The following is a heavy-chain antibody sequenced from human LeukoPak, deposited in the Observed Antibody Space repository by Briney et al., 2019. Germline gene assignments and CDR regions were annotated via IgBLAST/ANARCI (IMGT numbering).Heavy chain of an antibody. CDR2: INWNGGST. D-gene: IGHD3-3*01. CDR1: GFTFDDYA. J-gene: IGHJ4*02. CDR3: ARVKGSGYRNSIDY. V-gene: IGHV3-20*04. Sequence: GGSLRLSCAASGFTFDDYAMNWVRQAPGKGLEWVSGINWNGGSTYYRDSVKGRFTISRDNAKNSLYLQMNSLRAEDAALYYCARVKGSGYRNSIDYWGQGTLVTVSS.